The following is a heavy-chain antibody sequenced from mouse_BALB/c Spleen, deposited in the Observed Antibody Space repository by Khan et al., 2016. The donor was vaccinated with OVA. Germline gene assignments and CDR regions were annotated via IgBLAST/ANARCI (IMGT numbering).Heavy chain of an antibody. CDR2: TNPTNGRT. J-gene: IGHJ2*01. D-gene: IGHD1-1*01. CDR3: ARNKNIVATSLDY. V-gene: IGHV1S81*02. CDR1: GYTFTSYW. Sequence: VQLQQSGAELVKAGASVKLSCKASGYTFTSYWMHWVKQRLGQGLEWFAETNPTNGRTYYNEKFKSKATLTVDTSSSTAYMQLSGPSSEESAVYYCARNKNIVATSLDYWGQGTTLTVSS.